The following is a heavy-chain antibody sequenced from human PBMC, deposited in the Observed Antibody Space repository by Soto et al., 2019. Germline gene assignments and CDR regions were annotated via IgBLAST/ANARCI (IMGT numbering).Heavy chain of an antibody. Sequence: EMQLVESGGGLVQPGGSLRLSCAASGFTFSTYSMNWVRQAPGKGLEWISYITSSSTTIFYADSVKGRFTISRDNAKNSLYLQMNSLRDEDTSVYYCARDNGIAGSFDPWGQRTLVTVSS. J-gene: IGHJ5*02. CDR2: ITSSSTTI. CDR3: ARDNGIAGSFDP. V-gene: IGHV3-48*02. CDR1: GFTFSTYS. D-gene: IGHD6-13*01.